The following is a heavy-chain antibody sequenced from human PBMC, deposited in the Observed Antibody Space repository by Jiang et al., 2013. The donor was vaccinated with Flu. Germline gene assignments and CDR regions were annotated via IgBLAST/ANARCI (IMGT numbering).Heavy chain of an antibody. V-gene: IGHV4-59*08. J-gene: IGHJ6*04. D-gene: IGHD3-9*01. CDR2: IYYSGST. Sequence: LLKPSETLSLICTVSGGSISSYYWSWIRQPPGKGLEWIGYIYYSGSTNHNPSLKSRVTISVDTSKNQFSLKLSSVTVADTAVYYCARRHDILTGPPQTAPYHYYGMDVWGKGTTVTVSS. CDR3: ARRHDILTGPPQTAPYHYYGMDV. CDR1: GGSISSYY.